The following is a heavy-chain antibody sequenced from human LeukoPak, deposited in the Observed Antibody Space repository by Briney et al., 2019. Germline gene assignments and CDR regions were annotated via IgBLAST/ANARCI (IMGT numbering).Heavy chain of an antibody. CDR1: GFSLSSYA. V-gene: IGHV3-23*01. CDR2: ISGSGGIT. Sequence: GGSLRLSCAASGFSLSSYAMSWVRQAPGKGLEWVSAISGSGGITYYADSVKGRFTISRDNSKNTLYLQMNSLRPEDTAVYYCAKDRHGIVGATPFDHWGQGTLVIVSS. J-gene: IGHJ4*02. D-gene: IGHD1-26*01. CDR3: AKDRHGIVGATPFDH.